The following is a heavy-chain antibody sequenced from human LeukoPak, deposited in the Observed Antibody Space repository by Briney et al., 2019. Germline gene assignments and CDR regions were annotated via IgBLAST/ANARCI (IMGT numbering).Heavy chain of an antibody. Sequence: ASVKVSCTSSGDTFTNYGISWVRQAPGQGLEWMGWISTYSGNTNYAQKLQDRVTMTTDTSTSAAYLELRSLRSDDTAVYYCARDGYYYECSGCPTSALTVDIWGQGTMVTVSS. CDR1: GDTFTNYG. J-gene: IGHJ3*02. CDR2: ISTYSGNT. CDR3: ARDGYYYECSGCPTSALTVDI. D-gene: IGHD3-22*01. V-gene: IGHV1-18*01.